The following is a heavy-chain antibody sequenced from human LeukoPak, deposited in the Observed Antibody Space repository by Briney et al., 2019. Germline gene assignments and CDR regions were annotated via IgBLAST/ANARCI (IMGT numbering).Heavy chain of an antibody. CDR2: ISSSSIYV. CDR1: GFTFSDYD. D-gene: IGHD1-26*01. V-gene: IGHV3-21*04. J-gene: IGHJ4*02. Sequence: GGSLRLSCAASGFTFSDYDMNWVRQAPGKGLGWVSSISSSSIYVSYADSVKGRFTISRDNSKNTLYLQMNSLRAEDTAVYYCAKGTDSGSYHFDYWGQGTLVTVSS. CDR3: AKGTDSGSYHFDY.